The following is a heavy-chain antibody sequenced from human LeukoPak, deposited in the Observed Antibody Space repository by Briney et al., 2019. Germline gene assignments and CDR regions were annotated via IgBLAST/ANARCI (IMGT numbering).Heavy chain of an antibody. Sequence: SATLSLTCTLSARSVSISSYYWGWLRQPPGTGLEWFGSIYFSGSTYYNPSLKSRLTISVDPSQNQFSLKLSYVTAAATAVYYCASRSGYDDIDYWGQGTLVTVSS. CDR1: ARSVSISSYY. D-gene: IGHD5-12*01. V-gene: IGHV4-39*01. CDR2: IYFSGST. CDR3: ASRSGYDDIDY. J-gene: IGHJ4*02.